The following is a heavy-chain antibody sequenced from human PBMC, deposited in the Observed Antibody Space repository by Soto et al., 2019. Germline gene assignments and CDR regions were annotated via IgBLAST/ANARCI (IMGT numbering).Heavy chain of an antibody. V-gene: IGHV1-46*01. D-gene: IGHD3-22*01. J-gene: IGHJ4*02. Sequence: GQGLEWMGIINPSGGSTSYAQKFQGRVTMTRDTSTSTVYMELSSLRSEDTAVYYCARPIYYYDSSGYFDYWGQRTLVTVSS. CDR2: INPSGGST. CDR3: ARPIYYYDSSGYFDY.